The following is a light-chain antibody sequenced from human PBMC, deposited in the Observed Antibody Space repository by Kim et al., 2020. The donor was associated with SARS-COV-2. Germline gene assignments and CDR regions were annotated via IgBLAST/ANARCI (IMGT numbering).Light chain of an antibody. CDR3: QQYAASPG. J-gene: IGKJ4*01. CDR2: DAS. V-gene: IGKV3-20*01. CDR1: QTISDS. Sequence: LSLSTGERATLSCRTSQTISDSLAWYRQKPGQPPRLLIYDASSRAIGIPDRFSGSGSGTDFTLTISRLEPEDFAVYYCQQYAASPGFGGGTKLEI.